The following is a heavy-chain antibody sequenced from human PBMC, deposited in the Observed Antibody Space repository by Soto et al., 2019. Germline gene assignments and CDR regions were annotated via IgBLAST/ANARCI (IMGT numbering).Heavy chain of an antibody. CDR1: GFTFISYW. V-gene: IGHV3-74*01. J-gene: IGHJ6*02. CDR2: INSDGSST. Sequence: LXLSCAASGFTFISYWMHWFSQAPGKGLVWVSRINSDGSSTSYADSLKGRFTISRDNAKNTLYLQMNSLRAEDTAAYYCARVTYYDFWSGYYTYYYGMDVWGQGTTVTVSS. CDR3: ARVTYYDFWSGYYTYYYGMDV. D-gene: IGHD3-3*01.